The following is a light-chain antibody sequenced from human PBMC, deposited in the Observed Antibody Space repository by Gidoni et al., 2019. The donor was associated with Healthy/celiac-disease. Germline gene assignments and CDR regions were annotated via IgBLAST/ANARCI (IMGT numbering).Light chain of an antibody. CDR3: QQYNSYSPYT. Sequence: IQMTQSPSTLSASVGDRVTITCRASQSISSWLAWYQQKPGKAPKLLIYKASSLESGVPSRFSGSGSGTEFTLTISSLQPDDFATYYCQQYNSYSPYTFXXXTKLEIK. V-gene: IGKV1-5*03. CDR2: KAS. J-gene: IGKJ2*01. CDR1: QSISSW.